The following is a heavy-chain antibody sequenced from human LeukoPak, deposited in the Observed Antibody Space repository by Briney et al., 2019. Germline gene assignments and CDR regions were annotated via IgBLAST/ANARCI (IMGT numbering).Heavy chain of an antibody. CDR3: ASAIWFGDAFDI. Sequence: GGSLRLSCAASGFTFSSYAMHWVRQAPGKGLEWVAVISYDGSNKYYADSVKGRFTISRDNSKNTLYLQMNSLRAEDTAVYYCASAIWFGDAFDIWGQGTMVTVSS. CDR2: ISYDGSNK. CDR1: GFTFSSYA. J-gene: IGHJ3*02. V-gene: IGHV3-30-3*01. D-gene: IGHD3-10*01.